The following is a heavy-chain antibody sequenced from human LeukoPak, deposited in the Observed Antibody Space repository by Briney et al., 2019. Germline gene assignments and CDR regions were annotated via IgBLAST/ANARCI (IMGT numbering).Heavy chain of an antibody. D-gene: IGHD3-10*01. CDR3: ARASGSYGSGSYYYYGMDV. V-gene: IGHV4-38-2*01. Sequence: SETLSLTCAVSGYSISSGYYWGWIRQPPGKGLEWIGSIFHSGSAYYNPSLKSRVNMSVDTSKNQISLKLSSVTAEDTAVYYCARASGSYGSGSYYYYGMDVWGKGTTVTVSS. CDR1: GYSISSGYY. J-gene: IGHJ6*04. CDR2: IFHSGSA.